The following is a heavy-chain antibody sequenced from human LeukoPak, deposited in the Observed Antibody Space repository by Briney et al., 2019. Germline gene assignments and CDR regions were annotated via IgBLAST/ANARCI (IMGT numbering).Heavy chain of an antibody. J-gene: IGHJ3*02. CDR1: GGSFSGYY. D-gene: IGHD3-22*01. V-gene: IGHV4-34*01. Sequence: PSETLSFTCAVYGGSFSGYYWSWIRQPPGKGLEWIGEINHSGSTNYNPSLKSRVTISVDTSKNQFSLKLSSVTAADTAVYYCATETMIYAFDIWGQGTMVTVSS. CDR2: INHSGST. CDR3: ATETMIYAFDI.